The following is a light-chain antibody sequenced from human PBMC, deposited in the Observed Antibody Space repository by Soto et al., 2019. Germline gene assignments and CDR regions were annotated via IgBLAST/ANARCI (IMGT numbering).Light chain of an antibody. CDR3: ASWDDRLGAVI. CDR2: STF. Sequence: QSVLTQPPSASGTPGQRVTISCSGSNSDIGSNPVNWYQHLPGTAPKLLIYSTFQRPSGVPDRFSGSKSGTSASLAISGLRSEDEAVSYCASWDDRLGAVIFGGGTKVTVL. J-gene: IGLJ2*01. CDR1: NSDIGSNP. V-gene: IGLV1-47*02.